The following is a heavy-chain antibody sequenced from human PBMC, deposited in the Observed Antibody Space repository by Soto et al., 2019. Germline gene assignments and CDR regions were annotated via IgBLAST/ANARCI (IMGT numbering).Heavy chain of an antibody. V-gene: IGHV3-53*01. CDR3: AGGESYDFWSGHDY. D-gene: IGHD3-3*01. Sequence: GGSLRLSCAASGFTVSSNYMSWVRQAPGKGLEWVSVIYSGGSTYYADSVKGRFTISRDNSKNTLYLQMNSLRAEDTAVYYCAGGESYDFWSGHDYWGQGTLVTVSS. J-gene: IGHJ4*02. CDR2: IYSGGST. CDR1: GFTVSSNY.